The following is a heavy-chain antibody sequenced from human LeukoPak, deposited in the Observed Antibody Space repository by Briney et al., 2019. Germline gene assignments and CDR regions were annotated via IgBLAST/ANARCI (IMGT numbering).Heavy chain of an antibody. D-gene: IGHD6-19*01. CDR3: AKRYNSGWRDAFDI. CDR2: INPSGGST. Sequence: ASVKVSCKASGYTFTSYYMHWVRQAPGQGLEWMGIINPSGGSTSYAQKFQGRVTMTRDMSTSTVYMELSSLRAEDTAVYYCAKRYNSGWRDAFDIWGQGTMVTVSS. J-gene: IGHJ3*02. V-gene: IGHV1-46*01. CDR1: GYTFTSYY.